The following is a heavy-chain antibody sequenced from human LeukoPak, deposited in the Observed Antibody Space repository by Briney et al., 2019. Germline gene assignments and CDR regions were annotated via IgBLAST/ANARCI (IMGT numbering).Heavy chain of an antibody. CDR1: GYTFTSFY. V-gene: IGHV1-46*01. CDR3: ARSQKDCSSSSCYLFDY. CDR2: INPSDGSI. J-gene: IGHJ4*02. D-gene: IGHD2-15*01. Sequence: ASVNVSCKASGYTFTSFYMDWVRQAPGQGLEWMGIINPSDGSISYAQRFQGRVTMTRDMSTRTVYMELRSLRSEDTALYYCARSQKDCSSSSCYLFDYWGQGTLVTVSS.